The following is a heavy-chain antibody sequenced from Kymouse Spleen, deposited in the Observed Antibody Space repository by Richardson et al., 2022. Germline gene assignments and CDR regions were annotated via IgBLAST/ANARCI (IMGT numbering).Heavy chain of an antibody. V-gene: IGHV4-34*01. CDR3: AREGSGYASMDV. D-gene: IGHD5-12*01. CDR2: INHSGST. J-gene: IGHJ6*02. Sequence: QVQLQQWGAGLLKPSETLSLTCAVYGGSFSGYYWSWIRQPPGKGLEWIGEINHSGSTNYNPSLKSRVTISVDTSKNQFSLKLSSVTAADTAVYYCAREGSGYASMDVWGQGTTVTVSS. CDR1: GGSFSGYY.